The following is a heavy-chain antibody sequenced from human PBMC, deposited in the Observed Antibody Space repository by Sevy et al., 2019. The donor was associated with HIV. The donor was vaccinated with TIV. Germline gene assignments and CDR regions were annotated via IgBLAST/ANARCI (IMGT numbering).Heavy chain of an antibody. D-gene: IGHD4-4*01. Sequence: GGSLRLSCAVSGFAVSDNCMSWVRQSPGKGLEWVSVISDSGTSTYYADSVKGRFTISRDNSKNTLYLQMNSLRAEDTAVYYCAKALHRVYFGMDVWGQGTTVTVSS. J-gene: IGHJ6*02. CDR3: AKALHRVYFGMDV. V-gene: IGHV3-23*01. CDR1: GFAVSDNC. CDR2: ISDSGTST.